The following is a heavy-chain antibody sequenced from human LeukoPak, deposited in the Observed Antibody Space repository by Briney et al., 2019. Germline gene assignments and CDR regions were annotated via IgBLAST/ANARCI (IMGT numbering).Heavy chain of an antibody. V-gene: IGHV5-51*01. CDR2: IYPGDSDT. CDR1: GYSFTNSW. J-gene: IGHJ4*02. CDR3: ARQADYNVLTGYHKGHLDY. D-gene: IGHD3-9*01. Sequence: GESLKISCKGSGYSFTNSWIGWVRQMPGKGLEWMGIIYPGDSDTRYSPSFQGQVTISADKSITTAYLQRSSLQASDTAMYYCARQADYNVLTGYHKGHLDYWGQGTLVTVSS.